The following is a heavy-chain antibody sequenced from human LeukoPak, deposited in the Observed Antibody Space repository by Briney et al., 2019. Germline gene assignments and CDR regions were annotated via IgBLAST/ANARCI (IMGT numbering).Heavy chain of an antibody. CDR3: AREDAQEGTNAFDI. CDR2: IYYSGST. CDR1: GVSISSYY. V-gene: IGHV4-59*01. J-gene: IGHJ3*02. Sequence: MPSETLSLTCTVSGVSISSYYWSWIRQPPGKGLEWIGDIYYSGSTDYKPSLKSRVPISGDTSKNQFSLKVRSVTAADTAVYYCAREDAQEGTNAFDIWGQGTMVTVSS. D-gene: IGHD2-2*01.